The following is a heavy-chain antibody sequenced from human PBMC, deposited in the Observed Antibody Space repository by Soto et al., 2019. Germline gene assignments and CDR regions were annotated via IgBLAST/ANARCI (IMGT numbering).Heavy chain of an antibody. D-gene: IGHD6-13*01. CDR3: ARGSKAAAVVYTRVYGLDL. J-gene: IGHJ3*01. CDR2: IKSDGSST. CDR1: GFTFSSHW. Sequence: EVQVVESGGGIVQPGGSLRLSCAASGFTFSSHWMHWVRQVPGKGLLWVSRIKSDGSSTSYADSVKGRFTISRDNAKNKLYLQMNSLRSEDTAVYYCARGSKAAAVVYTRVYGLDLWGQGTMVTVAS. V-gene: IGHV3-74*01.